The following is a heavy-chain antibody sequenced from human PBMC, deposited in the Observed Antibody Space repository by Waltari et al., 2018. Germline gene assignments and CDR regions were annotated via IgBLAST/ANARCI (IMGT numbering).Heavy chain of an antibody. D-gene: IGHD6-6*01. V-gene: IGHV1-18*01. J-gene: IGHJ6*02. Sequence: QVQLVQSGAEVKKPGASVKVSCKASGYTFPSYGISWVRQAPGQGLEGMGWVRAYKGNTNYAQKLQGRVTMTTDTSTSTAYMELRSLRSDDTAVYYCARPKLVLSYYYGMDVWGQGTTVTVSS. CDR1: GYTFPSYG. CDR2: VRAYKGNT. CDR3: ARPKLVLSYYYGMDV.